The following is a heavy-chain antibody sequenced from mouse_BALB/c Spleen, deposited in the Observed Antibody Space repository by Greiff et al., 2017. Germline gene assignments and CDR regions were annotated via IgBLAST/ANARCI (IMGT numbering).Heavy chain of an antibody. CDR2: ISSGGGST. V-gene: IGHV5-12-1*01. Sequence: EVQLVESGGGLVKPGGSLKLSCAASGFAFSSYDMSWVRQTPEKRLEWVAYISSGGGSTYYPDTVKGRFTISRDNAKNTLYLQMSSLKSEDTAMYYCARITTVGSFDYWGQGTTLTVSS. D-gene: IGHD1-1*01. J-gene: IGHJ2*01. CDR3: ARITTVGSFDY. CDR1: GFAFSSYD.